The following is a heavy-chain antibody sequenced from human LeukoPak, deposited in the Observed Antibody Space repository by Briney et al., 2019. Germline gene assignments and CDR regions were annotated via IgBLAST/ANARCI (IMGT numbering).Heavy chain of an antibody. V-gene: IGHV3-72*01. CDR3: AKDSYGDYDVYYYYYMDV. D-gene: IGHD4-17*01. CDR1: GFTFSDPY. Sequence: PGGSLRLSCAASGFTFSDPYMDWVRQAPGKGLEWVARTRNKANSYTTEYAASVKGRFTISRDDSKNSLYLQMNSLKTEDTAVYYCAKDSYGDYDVYYYYYMDVWGKGTTVTISS. CDR2: TRNKANSYTT. J-gene: IGHJ6*03.